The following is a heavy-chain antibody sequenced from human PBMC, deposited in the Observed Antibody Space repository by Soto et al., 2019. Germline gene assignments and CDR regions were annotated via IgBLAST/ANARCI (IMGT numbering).Heavy chain of an antibody. CDR2: IFHDESQE. V-gene: IGHV3-33*01. J-gene: IGHJ6*02. Sequence: QVQLVESGGGVVQPGRSLRLSCAASGFTFRHYGMHWVRQAPGKGLEWVAVIFHDESQEYYADSVRGRFTISRDNSNNMLYLQMNSLRVEDTALYYCARDAAARDGRGGMDVWGQGTTVTVSS. CDR3: ARDAAARDGRGGMDV. CDR1: GFTFRHYG. D-gene: IGHD6-6*01.